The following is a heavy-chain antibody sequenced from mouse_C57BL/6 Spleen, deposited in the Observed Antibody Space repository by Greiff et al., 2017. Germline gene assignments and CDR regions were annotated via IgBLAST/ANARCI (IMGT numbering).Heavy chain of an antibody. CDR2: IDPSDSYT. J-gene: IGHJ2*01. D-gene: IGHD1-1*01. V-gene: IGHV1-59*01. CDR3: ARSGVRTVVAFDD. Sequence: QVQLQQPGAELVRPGTSVKLSCKASGYTFTGYWMHWVKQRPGQGLEWIGVIDPSDSYTNYNQKFKGKATLTVDTSSSTAYMQLSSLTSEDSAVYYCARSGVRTVVAFDDWGQGTTLTVSS. CDR1: GYTFTGYW.